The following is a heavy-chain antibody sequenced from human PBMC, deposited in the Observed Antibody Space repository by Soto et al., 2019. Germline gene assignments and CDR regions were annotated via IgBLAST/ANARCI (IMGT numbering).Heavy chain of an antibody. CDR1: GFTFSSYW. J-gene: IGHJ6*03. V-gene: IGHV3-7*05. Sequence: PGGSLRLSCAASGFTFSSYWMSWVRQAPGKGLEWVANIKQDGSEKYYVDSVKGRFTISRDNAKNSLYLQMNSLRAEDTAVFYCAILSSSPNPVYYYYYMDVWGKGTTVTVSS. D-gene: IGHD6-6*01. CDR3: AILSSSPNPVYYYYYMDV. CDR2: IKQDGSEK.